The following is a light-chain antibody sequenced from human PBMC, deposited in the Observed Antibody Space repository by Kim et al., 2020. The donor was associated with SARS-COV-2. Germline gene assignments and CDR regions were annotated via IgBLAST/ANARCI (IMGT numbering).Light chain of an antibody. CDR2: GAS. Sequence: SPGEGATLSCRASQSVSRDCLAWYQQKPGQTPRLFIYGASNRATGISDRFTGSGSGTDFTLTINRLEPGDSAVYYCQQYGSSPLTFGGGTKVDIK. J-gene: IGKJ4*01. V-gene: IGKV3-20*01. CDR3: QQYGSSPLT. CDR1: QSVSRDC.